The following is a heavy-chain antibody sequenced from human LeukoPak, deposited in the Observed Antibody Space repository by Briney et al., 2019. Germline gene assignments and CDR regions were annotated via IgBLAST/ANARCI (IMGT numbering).Heavy chain of an antibody. D-gene: IGHD2-8*01. CDR1: GYTFTSYD. CDR3: ARLYETSG. CDR2: MTPNSGNT. Sequence: VGSVKVSCKASGYTFTSYDINWVRQATGQGLERRGWMTPNSGNTGYAQKFQGRVTMTGNTPISTAYMELSSLRSEDTAVYCCARLYETSGWGQGTLVTVSS. V-gene: IGHV1-8*01. J-gene: IGHJ4*02.